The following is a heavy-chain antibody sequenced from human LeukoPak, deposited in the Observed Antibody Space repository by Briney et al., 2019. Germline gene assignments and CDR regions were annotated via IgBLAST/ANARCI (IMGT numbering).Heavy chain of an antibody. Sequence: GASVKVSCKTSGYIFAHNGISWVRQAPGQGPEWMGWISAYNGDTNYAQKFQGRVTMTEDTPTDTAYMELSSLRSEDTAVYYCATDLPYSGSYQRVPLVWGQGTLVTVSS. J-gene: IGHJ4*02. CDR2: ISAYNGDT. CDR1: GYIFAHNG. V-gene: IGHV1-18*01. CDR3: ATDLPYSGSYQRVPLV. D-gene: IGHD1-26*01.